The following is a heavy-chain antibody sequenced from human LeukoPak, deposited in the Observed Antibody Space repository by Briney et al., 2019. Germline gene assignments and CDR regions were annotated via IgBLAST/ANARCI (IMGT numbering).Heavy chain of an antibody. CDR1: GVTLSPYG. D-gene: IGHD6-19*01. CDR2: ISYDGSNK. V-gene: IGHV3-30*18. Sequence: PGMSLRLSCAASGVTLSPYGMHWVRQAPGKGLEWVAVISYDGSNKYYADSVKGRFTISRDNSKNTLYLQMNSLRAEDTAVYYCAKDGDSSGWYYFDYWGQGTLVTVSS. CDR3: AKDGDSSGWYYFDY. J-gene: IGHJ4*02.